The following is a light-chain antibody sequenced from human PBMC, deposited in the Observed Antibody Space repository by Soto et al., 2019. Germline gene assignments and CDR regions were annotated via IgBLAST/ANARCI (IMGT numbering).Light chain of an antibody. J-gene: IGKJ1*01. Sequence: EIVLTQSPGTQYLSPGERATLSCRASQSVSSTYLAWYQQKPGQAPRLLIYGASTRATGIPDRFSGGGSGTDFTLTISRLEPEDFAVYYCQQFADSWTFGQRNKVEIK. CDR3: QQFADSWT. V-gene: IGKV3-20*01. CDR1: QSVSSTY. CDR2: GAS.